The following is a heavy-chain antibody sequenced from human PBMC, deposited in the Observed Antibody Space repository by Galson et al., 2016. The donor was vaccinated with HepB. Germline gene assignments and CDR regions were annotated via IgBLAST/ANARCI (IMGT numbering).Heavy chain of an antibody. CDR1: GASLSENF. CDR3: ARGRRDKSISRGGLRIRRHYYGMDV. Sequence: TLSLTCAVNGASLSENFWIWVRQPPEKGLEWIGEVYHSGTTNYNPSLQSRVSISVDTSKSQISLKLNSVTAADTAVYFCARGRRDKSISRGGLRIRRHYYGMDVWGQGTTVIVSS. CDR2: VYHSGTT. V-gene: IGHV4-34*01. J-gene: IGHJ6*02. D-gene: IGHD2-15*01.